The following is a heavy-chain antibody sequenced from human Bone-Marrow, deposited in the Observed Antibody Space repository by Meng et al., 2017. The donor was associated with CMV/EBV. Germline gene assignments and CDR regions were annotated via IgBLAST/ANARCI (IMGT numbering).Heavy chain of an antibody. CDR3: TREGIYADTGDAFEI. J-gene: IGHJ3*02. Sequence: GESLKISCAASGFTFSSYWMHWVRQAPGKGLEWVSYISSSGSTRYYGDSVRGRFTISRDNAENSLYLQMNSLRAEDTAVYYCTREGIYADTGDAFEIWGQGTMVTVSS. V-gene: IGHV3-48*04. CDR1: GFTFSSYW. CDR2: ISSSGSTR. D-gene: IGHD2/OR15-2a*01.